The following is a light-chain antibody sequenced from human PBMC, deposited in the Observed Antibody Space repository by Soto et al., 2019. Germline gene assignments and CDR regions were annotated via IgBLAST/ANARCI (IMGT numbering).Light chain of an antibody. Sequence: EIVLTQSPGTLSLSPGQRATLSCRASQSVSSSYLAWYQQKPGQAPRLLMYGASSRATGIPDRFSGSESGTHFTLTINRLQPEDFAVYYCQQYGSSPPGTFRRRPKVEIK. CDR1: QSVSSSY. CDR2: GAS. V-gene: IGKV3-20*01. CDR3: QQYGSSPPGT. J-gene: IGKJ1*01.